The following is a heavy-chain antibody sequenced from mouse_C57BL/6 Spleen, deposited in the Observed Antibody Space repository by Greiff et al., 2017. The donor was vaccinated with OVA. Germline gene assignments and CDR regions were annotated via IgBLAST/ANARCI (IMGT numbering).Heavy chain of an antibody. J-gene: IGHJ3*01. CDR2: IWTGGGT. D-gene: IGHD3-2*02. Sequence: VQLQESGPGLVAPSQSLSITCTVSGFSLTSYAISWVRQPPGKGLEWLGVIWTGGGTNYNSALKSRLSISKYNSKSQVFLKMNSLQPDDTARYYCARTVDSSGYVWFADWGQGTLVTVSA. CDR3: ARTVDSSGYVWFAD. V-gene: IGHV2-9-1*01. CDR1: GFSLTSYA.